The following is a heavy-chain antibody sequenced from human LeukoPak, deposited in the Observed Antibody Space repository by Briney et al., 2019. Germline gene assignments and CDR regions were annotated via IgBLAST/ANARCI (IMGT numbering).Heavy chain of an antibody. CDR2: INHSGST. V-gene: IGHV4-34*01. D-gene: IGHD6-6*01. Sequence: SETLSLTCAVYGGSFSGYYWSWLRQPPGKGLEWIGEINHSGSTNYNPSLKSRVTISVDTSKNQFSLKLSSVTAADTAVNYCAREARRARSVDYWGEGTLGTVSS. CDR3: AREARRARSVDY. CDR1: GGSFSGYY. J-gene: IGHJ4*02.